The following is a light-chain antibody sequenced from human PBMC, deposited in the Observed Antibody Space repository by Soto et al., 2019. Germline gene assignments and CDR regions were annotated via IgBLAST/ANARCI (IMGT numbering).Light chain of an antibody. J-gene: IGLJ1*01. CDR2: EVS. CDR3: SSYTSSNTLYV. Sequence: QSALAQPASVSVSPGQSITISCTGTSSDVGAYNYVSWYQQHPGKAPKLMIYEVSNRPSGVSNRFSGSKSGNTASLTISGLQAEDEADYYCSSYTSSNTLYVFGTGTKVTVL. V-gene: IGLV2-14*01. CDR1: SSDVGAYNY.